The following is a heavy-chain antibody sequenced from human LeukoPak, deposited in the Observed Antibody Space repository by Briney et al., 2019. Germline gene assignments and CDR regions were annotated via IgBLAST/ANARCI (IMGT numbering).Heavy chain of an antibody. CDR3: TRPITRGYSGYDFYEY. Sequence: ASVKVSCKASGYTFTSYYMHWVRQAPGQGLEWMGWINPNSGDTNYAQKFQGRVTMTRDTSISTAYMELTRLRSDDTATYYCTRPITRGYSGYDFYEYWSQGTQVTVSS. CDR1: GYTFTSYY. CDR2: INPNSGDT. V-gene: IGHV1-2*02. J-gene: IGHJ4*02. D-gene: IGHD5-12*01.